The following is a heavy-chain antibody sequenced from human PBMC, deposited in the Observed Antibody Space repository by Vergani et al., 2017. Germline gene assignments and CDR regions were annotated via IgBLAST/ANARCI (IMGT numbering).Heavy chain of an antibody. D-gene: IGHD2-15*01. CDR1: GGSISSYY. CDR3: ARGVGYCSGGSCSTPNFDY. Sequence: QVQLQESGPGLVKPSETLSLTCTVSGGSISSYYWSWIRQPPGKGLEWIGYIYYSGSTNYNPSLKSRVTISVDTAKNQFSLKLSSVTAADTAVYYCARGVGYCSGGSCSTPNFDYWGRGTLVTVSS. J-gene: IGHJ4*02. V-gene: IGHV4-59*12. CDR2: IYYSGST.